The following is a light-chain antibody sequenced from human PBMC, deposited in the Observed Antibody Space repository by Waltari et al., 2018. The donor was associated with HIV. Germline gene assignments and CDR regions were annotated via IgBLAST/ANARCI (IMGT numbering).Light chain of an antibody. J-gene: IGKJ4*01. CDR1: ESIGDL. CDR3: QQASSFPHT. CDR2: SAS. V-gene: IGKV1-12*01. Sequence: IQMTQSPSYVSASIGATVTISCRANESIGDLLAWYQQRPGEAPRLLFYSASSRESAVSSKFFAFGADTDFTLTITGLESEDLANYYCQQASSFPHTFGGGTKV.